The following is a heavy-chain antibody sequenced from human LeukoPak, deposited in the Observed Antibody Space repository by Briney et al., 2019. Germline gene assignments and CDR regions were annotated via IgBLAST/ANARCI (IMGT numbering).Heavy chain of an antibody. CDR1: GFTFSSYG. V-gene: IGHV3-30*02. CDR3: AKDRTSSGWWGGMDGGIFDY. D-gene: IGHD6-19*01. Sequence: GGSLRLSCAASGFTFSSYGMHWVRQAPGKGLEWVAFIRYDGSNKYYADSVKGRFTISRDNSKNTLYLQMNSLRAEDTAVYYCAKDRTSSGWWGGMDGGIFDYWGQGTLVTVSS. CDR2: IRYDGSNK. J-gene: IGHJ4*02.